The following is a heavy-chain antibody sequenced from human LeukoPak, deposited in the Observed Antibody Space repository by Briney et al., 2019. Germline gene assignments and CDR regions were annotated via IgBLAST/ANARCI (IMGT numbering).Heavy chain of an antibody. CDR3: ARGSSSSWYQAYFDY. CDR1: GYTFTSYA. V-gene: IGHV7-4-1*02. J-gene: IGHJ4*02. CDR2: INTNTGNP. Sequence: GASVKVSCKASGYTFTSYAMNWVRQAPGQGLEWVGWINTNTGNPTYAQGFTGRFVFSLDTSVSTAYLQISSLKAEDTAVYYCARGSSSSWYQAYFDYWGQGTLVTVSS. D-gene: IGHD6-13*01.